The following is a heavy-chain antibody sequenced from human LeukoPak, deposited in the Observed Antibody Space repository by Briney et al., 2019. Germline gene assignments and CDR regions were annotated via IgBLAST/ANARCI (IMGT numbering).Heavy chain of an antibody. V-gene: IGHV4-4*07. CDR1: GGSISSDY. J-gene: IGHJ4*02. Sequence: SETLSLTCTVSGGSISSDYWNWIRQPAGKGVEWIGRIYYSGSTSYHPSLKSRVTMSIDTSKNQFSLKLSSVTAADTAVYYCASEDTAMVTYYFDYWGQGTLVTVSS. CDR2: IYYSGST. D-gene: IGHD5-18*01. CDR3: ASEDTAMVTYYFDY.